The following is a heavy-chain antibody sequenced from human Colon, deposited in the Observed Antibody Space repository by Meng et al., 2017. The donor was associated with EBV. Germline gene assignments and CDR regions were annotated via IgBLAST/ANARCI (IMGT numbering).Heavy chain of an antibody. CDR3: ASSDYYRSDY. CDR2: TSHSGST. Sequence: QVQLQESGPGLVKPSXXXSLTCAVSGGSISRSDWWSWVRQPPGKGLEWIGETSHSGSTDYSPSLKSRVTISLDKSKNQLSLKLNSVTAADTAVYYCASSDYYRSDYWGQGTLGTVSS. J-gene: IGHJ4*02. D-gene: IGHD3-22*01. V-gene: IGHV4-4*02. CDR1: GGSISRSDW.